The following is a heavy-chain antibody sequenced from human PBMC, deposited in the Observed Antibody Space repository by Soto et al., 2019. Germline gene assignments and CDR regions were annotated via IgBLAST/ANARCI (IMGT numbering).Heavy chain of an antibody. CDR1: GFTFSSYS. D-gene: IGHD1-26*01. Sequence: LRLSCAASGFTFSSYSMNWVRQSPGKGLEWVSSISSSSSYIYYADSVKGRFTISRDNAKNSLYLQMNSLRAEDTAVYYCARDIVGATAAGAFDIWGQGTMVTVSS. CDR3: ARDIVGATAAGAFDI. J-gene: IGHJ3*02. CDR2: ISSSSSYI. V-gene: IGHV3-21*01.